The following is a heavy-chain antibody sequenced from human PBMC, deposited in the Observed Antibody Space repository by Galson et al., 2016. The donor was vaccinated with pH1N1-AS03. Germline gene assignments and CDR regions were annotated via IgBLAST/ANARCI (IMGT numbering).Heavy chain of an antibody. CDR2: IYLDDSDT. D-gene: IGHD6-19*01. CDR1: GYSFPNYW. CDR3: ARLTLSSGWPCDY. Sequence: SGAEVKKPGESLKISCQGSGYSFPNYWIGWVRQMPGKGLEWMGIIYLDDSDTRYSPSFQGQVTISADKSISTAYLQWSSLKASDTAMYYCARLTLSSGWPCDYWGQGTLVTVSS. J-gene: IGHJ4*01. V-gene: IGHV5-51*01.